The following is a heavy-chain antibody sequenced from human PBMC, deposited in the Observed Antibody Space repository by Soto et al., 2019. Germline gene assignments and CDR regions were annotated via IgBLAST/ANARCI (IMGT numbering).Heavy chain of an antibody. Sequence: GGSLRLSCAASGFTFSSYSMNWVRQAPGKGLEWVSSISSSSSYIYYADSVKGRLTISRDNAKNSLYLQMNSLRAEDTAVYYCARVRKTMVRGVTHYGMDVWGQGTTVTVSS. J-gene: IGHJ6*02. V-gene: IGHV3-21*01. CDR1: GFTFSSYS. D-gene: IGHD3-10*01. CDR2: ISSSSSYI. CDR3: ARVRKTMVRGVTHYGMDV.